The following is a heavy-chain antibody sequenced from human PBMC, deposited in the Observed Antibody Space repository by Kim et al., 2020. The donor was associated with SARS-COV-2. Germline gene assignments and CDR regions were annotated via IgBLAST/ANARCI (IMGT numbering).Heavy chain of an antibody. CDR3: ARAGN. V-gene: IGHV3-7*03. Sequence: IKSDGNAQYYVDSVKGRFTNSRDNAKKSLYLEMNSLRAEDTALYYCARAGNWGQGTLVTVSS. CDR2: IKSDGNAQ. J-gene: IGHJ4*02.